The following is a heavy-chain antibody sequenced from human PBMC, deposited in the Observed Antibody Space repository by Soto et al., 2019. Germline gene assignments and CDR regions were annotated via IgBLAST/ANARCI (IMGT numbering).Heavy chain of an antibody. CDR3: ARDGDGYPA. CDR1: GFTFSRNW. V-gene: IGHV3-7*01. D-gene: IGHD1-1*01. Sequence: EVQLVESGGGLVQPGGSLTLSCAASGFTFSRNWMSWVRQAPGKGLEWVANIKEDGSAKYYADAVKGRFTLSRDNVENSLYLQRNSLRAEDTAGYYCARDGDGYPAWGQGTLVTVSS. CDR2: IKEDGSAK. J-gene: IGHJ5*02.